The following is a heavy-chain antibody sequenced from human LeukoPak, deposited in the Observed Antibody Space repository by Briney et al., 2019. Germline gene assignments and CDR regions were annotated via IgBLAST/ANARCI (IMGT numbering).Heavy chain of an antibody. CDR3: ARLGNEAVANPPH. Sequence: SETLFLTCTVSGGSISNYYWSWIRQPPGKGLEWIGYINYRGSTNYNPSLKSRVTISIDTSKNQFSLNLSSVTAANTAVYFCARLGNEAVANPPHWGQGTLVTVSS. CDR1: GGSISNYY. J-gene: IGHJ1*01. D-gene: IGHD6-19*01. CDR2: INYRGST. V-gene: IGHV4-59*08.